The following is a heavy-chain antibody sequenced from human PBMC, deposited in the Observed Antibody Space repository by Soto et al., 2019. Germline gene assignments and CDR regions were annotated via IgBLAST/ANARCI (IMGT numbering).Heavy chain of an antibody. CDR3: AKERLLWDLDY. V-gene: IGHV3-30*18. CDR1: GFIFNNYG. J-gene: IGHJ4*02. CDR2: ISSDGSDK. Sequence: PGGSLRLSCEASGFIFNNYGMNWVRQAPGKGLEWVAVISSDGSDKYYVDSVKGRFTISRDNSKNTLYLQMNSLRTEDTAAYYCAKERLLWDLDYWGQGTLVTVSS. D-gene: IGHD3-10*01.